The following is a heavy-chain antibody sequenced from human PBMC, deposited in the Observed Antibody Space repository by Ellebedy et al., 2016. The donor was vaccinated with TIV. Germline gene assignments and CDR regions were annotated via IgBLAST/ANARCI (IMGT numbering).Heavy chain of an antibody. J-gene: IGHJ4*02. CDR3: TTDRGDISGTDY. D-gene: IGHD3-22*01. V-gene: IGHV3-15*07. Sequence: PGGSLRLSCAASGFTFSGAWMNWVRKAPGKGLEWVGRIKRITAGGATDLAPPVKGSFTISRDDYKNTLELPMSSLKTEDTAVYYCTTDRGDISGTDYWGQGTLVTVSS. CDR2: IKRITAGGAT. CDR1: GFTFSGAW.